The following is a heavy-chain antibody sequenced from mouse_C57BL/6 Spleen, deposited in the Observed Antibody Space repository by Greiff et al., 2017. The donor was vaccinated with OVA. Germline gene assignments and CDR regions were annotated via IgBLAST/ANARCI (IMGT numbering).Heavy chain of an antibody. CDR1: GYTFTSYW. Sequence: VQLKQPGAELVRPGTSVKLSCKASGYTFTSYWMHWVKQRPGQGLEWIGVIDPSDSYTNYNQKFKGKATLTVDTSSSTAYMQLSSLTSEDSAVYYCAREDGDYWGQGTTLTVSS. V-gene: IGHV1-59*01. CDR2: IDPSDSYT. CDR3: AREDGDY. J-gene: IGHJ2*01.